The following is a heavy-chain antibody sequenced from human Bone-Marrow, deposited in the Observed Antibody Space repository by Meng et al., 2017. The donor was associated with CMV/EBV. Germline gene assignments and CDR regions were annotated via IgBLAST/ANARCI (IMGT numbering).Heavy chain of an antibody. V-gene: IGHV1-69*05. D-gene: IGHD1-1*01. J-gene: IGHJ4*02. Sequence: SVKVSCKASGGTFSSYAIRWVRQAPGQGLEWMGGINPIFGTANYAQKFQGRVTITTDESTSAAYMVLSSLRSEDTAVYYCARGPSGNWNPYFDYWGQRTLVTVSS. CDR1: GGTFSSYA. CDR3: ARGPSGNWNPYFDY. CDR2: INPIFGTA.